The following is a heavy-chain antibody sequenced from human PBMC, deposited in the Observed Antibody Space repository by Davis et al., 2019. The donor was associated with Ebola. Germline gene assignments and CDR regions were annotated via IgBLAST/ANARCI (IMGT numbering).Heavy chain of an antibody. Sequence: MPSETLSLTCPVSGDSITSSSYYWGWIRQPPGKGLEWIGSIYYSGRTYYNPSLKSRVTMSVDTSKNQFSLRLTSVTAADTAVFYCARQSVYHYDTWGQGTLVTVSS. D-gene: IGHD3-22*01. CDR1: GDSITSSSYY. CDR3: ARQSVYHYDT. J-gene: IGHJ4*02. V-gene: IGHV4-39*01. CDR2: IYYSGRT.